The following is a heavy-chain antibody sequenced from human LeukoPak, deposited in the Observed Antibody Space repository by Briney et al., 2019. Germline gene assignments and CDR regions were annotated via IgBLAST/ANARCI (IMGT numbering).Heavy chain of an antibody. CDR1: GGSISSGDYY. CDR2: IYYSGST. CDR3: ARVDVWFGYNFDY. D-gene: IGHD3-10*01. V-gene: IGHV4-30-4*01. J-gene: IGHJ4*02. Sequence: SETLSLTCTVSGGSISSGDYYWSWIRQPPGKGLEWIGCIYYSGSTYYNPSLKSRVTISVDTSKNQFSLKLSSVTAADTAVYYCARVDVWFGYNFDYWGQGTLVTVSS.